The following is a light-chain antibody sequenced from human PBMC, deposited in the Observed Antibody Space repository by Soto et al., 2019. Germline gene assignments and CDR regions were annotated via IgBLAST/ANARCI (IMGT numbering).Light chain of an antibody. CDR1: SSDVGGSNY. J-gene: IGLJ2*01. V-gene: IGLV2-14*03. CDR3: SSYTSSSPLV. Sequence: QSALTQPASVSGSPGQSITISCTGTSSDVGGSNYVSWYQHHPGKAPKLMIFDVSYRPSGISNRFSGSKSGNTASLTISGLQAEDDGDYYCSSYTSSSPLVFGGGTKLTVL. CDR2: DVS.